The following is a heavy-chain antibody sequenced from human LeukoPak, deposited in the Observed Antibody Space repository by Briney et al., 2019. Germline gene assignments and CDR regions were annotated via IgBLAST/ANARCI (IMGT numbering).Heavy chain of an antibody. J-gene: IGHJ6*03. CDR3: ARDFVGATAYYMDV. V-gene: IGHV3-23*01. CDR1: GFTFSSYA. D-gene: IGHD1-26*01. CDR2: ISGSGGST. Sequence: GGSLRLSCAASGFTFSSYAMSWVRQAPGKGLEWVSAISGSGGSTYYADSVKGRFTISRDNSKNTLYLQMNSLRAEDTAVYYCARDFVGATAYYMDVWGKGTTVTVSS.